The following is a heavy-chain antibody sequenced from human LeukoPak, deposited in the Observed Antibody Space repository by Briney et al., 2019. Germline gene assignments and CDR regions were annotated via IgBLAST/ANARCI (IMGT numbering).Heavy chain of an antibody. V-gene: IGHV3-21*05. CDR3: ARGIQWPPNWFDP. CDR1: GFTFRSYN. J-gene: IGHJ5*02. CDR2: ISPTSNYI. Sequence: GGSLRLSCAASGFTFRSYNMNWLRQAPGKGLEWVSCISPTSNYIYYADSVKGRFTISRDNAKNSLYLQMNSLRVEDTAIYYCARGIQWPPNWFDPWGQGTLVTVSS. D-gene: IGHD5-12*01.